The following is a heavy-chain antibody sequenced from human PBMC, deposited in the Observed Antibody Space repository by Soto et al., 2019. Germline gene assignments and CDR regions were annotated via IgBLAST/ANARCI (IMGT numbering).Heavy chain of an antibody. CDR1: GFTFSSYA. CDR2: ISYDGSNK. V-gene: IGHV3-30-3*01. J-gene: IGHJ4*02. Sequence: QVQLVESGGGVVQPGRSLRLSCAASGFTFSSYAMHWVRQAPGKGLEWVAVISYDGSNKYYADSVKGRFTISRDNSKNTLYPQMNSLRAEDTAVYHCASAPTTVVTPYYFDYWGQGTLVTVSS. D-gene: IGHD4-17*01. CDR3: ASAPTTVVTPYYFDY.